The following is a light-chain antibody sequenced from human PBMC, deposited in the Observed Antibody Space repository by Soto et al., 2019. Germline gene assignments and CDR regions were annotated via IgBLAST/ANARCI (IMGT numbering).Light chain of an antibody. V-gene: IGKV3-20*01. Sequence: EIVLTQSPGTLSLSPGERATLSCRASRSFASSYLGWYQQKPGQAPRLLIYAASSRATGIPDRFSGSGSGTDFTLTISRLEPEYSAVYYCQQYGSSPPYTFGQGTKLEI. CDR1: RSFASSY. J-gene: IGKJ2*01. CDR3: QQYGSSPPYT. CDR2: AAS.